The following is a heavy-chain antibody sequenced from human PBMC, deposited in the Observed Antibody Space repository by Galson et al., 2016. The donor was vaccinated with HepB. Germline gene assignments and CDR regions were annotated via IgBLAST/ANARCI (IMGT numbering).Heavy chain of an antibody. CDR1: WDSVSSHSAA. CDR3: ARGDYSTYYYYYGMDA. Sequence: CAISWDSVSSHSAAWHWIRQSPSRGLEWLGRTYYRYNWYNDYASSVKSRIIINTDTSKNQVSLQLSSVTPEDTAVYFCARGDYSTYYYYYGMDAWGQGTTVIVSS. J-gene: IGHJ6*02. D-gene: IGHD4-11*01. V-gene: IGHV6-1*01. CDR2: TYYRYNWYN.